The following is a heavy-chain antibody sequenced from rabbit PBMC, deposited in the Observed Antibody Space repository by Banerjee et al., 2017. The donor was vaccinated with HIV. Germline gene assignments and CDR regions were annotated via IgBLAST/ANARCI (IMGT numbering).Heavy chain of an antibody. CDR3: ARDSNNYDDYGLKL. J-gene: IGHJ4*01. D-gene: IGHD2-1*01. CDR1: GFSFSSDD. V-gene: IGHV1S45*01. CDR2: IYTGSGST. Sequence: QEQLEESGGDLVKPEGSLTLTCPASGFSFSSDDMCWVRQAPGKGLEWIGCIYTGSGSTYYASWAKGRFTISKTSSTTVTLQMASLTAADTATYFCARDSNNYDDYGLKLWGPGTLVTVS.